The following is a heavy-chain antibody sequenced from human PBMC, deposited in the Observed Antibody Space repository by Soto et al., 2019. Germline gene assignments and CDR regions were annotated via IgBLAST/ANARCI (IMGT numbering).Heavy chain of an antibody. CDR1: GGSMSSSSYY. Sequence: SETLSLTCTVSGGSMSSSSYYWGWIRQPPGKGLEWIGNVYHGGSTYYNPSLKSRVTISVETSKSQFSLKLSSVTTADTAVYYCAGGDYYHSSGYYFYYYTMDVWGQGTTVTVSS. D-gene: IGHD3-22*01. V-gene: IGHV4-39*01. J-gene: IGHJ6*02. CDR2: VYHGGST. CDR3: AGGDYYHSSGYYFYYYTMDV.